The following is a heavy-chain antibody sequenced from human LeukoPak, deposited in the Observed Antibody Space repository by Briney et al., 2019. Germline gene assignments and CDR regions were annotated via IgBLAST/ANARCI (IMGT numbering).Heavy chain of an antibody. CDR1: GYTFTGYY. CDR2: INPNSGGT. CDR3: ARPWGSSSWYYEYNWFDP. Sequence: WASVKVSCKASGYTFTGYYMHWVRQAPGQGLEWMGWINPNSGGTNYAQKFQGRVTMTRDTSISTAYMELSRLRSDDTAVYYCARPWGSSSWYYEYNWFDPWGQGTLVTVSS. V-gene: IGHV1-2*02. J-gene: IGHJ5*02. D-gene: IGHD6-13*01.